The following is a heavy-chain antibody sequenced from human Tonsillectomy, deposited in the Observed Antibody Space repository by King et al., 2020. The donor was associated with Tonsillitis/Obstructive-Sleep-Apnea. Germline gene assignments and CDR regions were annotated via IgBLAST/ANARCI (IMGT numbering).Heavy chain of an antibody. Sequence: VQLVESGGGVVQPGRSLRLSCAASGFTFSSYGMHWVRQAPGKGLEWVAVISYDGSNKYYADSVKGRITISRDNSKNTLYLQMNSLRAEDTAVYYCAKVRPVSGWLNYFDYWGQGTLVTVSS. J-gene: IGHJ4*02. D-gene: IGHD6-19*01. CDR2: ISYDGSNK. CDR1: GFTFSSYG. CDR3: AKVRPVSGWLNYFDY. V-gene: IGHV3-30*18.